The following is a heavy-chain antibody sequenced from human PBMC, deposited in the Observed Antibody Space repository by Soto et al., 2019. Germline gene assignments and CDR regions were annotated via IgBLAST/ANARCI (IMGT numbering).Heavy chain of an antibody. Sequence: ASLKVSCKASGYTFTSYGISWVRQAPGQGLEWMGWISAYNGNTNYAQKLQGRVTMTTDTSTSTAYMELRSLRSDDTAVYYCARDPVQLVSPSSSNWLDPWGQGTLVTVSS. V-gene: IGHV1-18*01. D-gene: IGHD1-1*01. CDR1: GYTFTSYG. CDR2: ISAYNGNT. J-gene: IGHJ5*02. CDR3: ARDPVQLVSPSSSNWLDP.